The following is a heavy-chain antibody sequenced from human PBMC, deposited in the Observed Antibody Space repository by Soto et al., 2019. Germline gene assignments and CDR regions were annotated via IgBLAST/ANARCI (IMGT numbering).Heavy chain of an antibody. CDR2: IYYSGST. Sequence: SETLSLTCTVSGGSISSYYWSWIRQPPGKGLEWIGYIYYSGSTNYNPSLKSRVTISVDTSKNQFSLKLSSVTAADTAVYYCARRSSSWTQFDYWGQGALVTVSS. V-gene: IGHV4-59*01. J-gene: IGHJ4*02. D-gene: IGHD6-13*01. CDR1: GGSISSYY. CDR3: ARRSSSWTQFDY.